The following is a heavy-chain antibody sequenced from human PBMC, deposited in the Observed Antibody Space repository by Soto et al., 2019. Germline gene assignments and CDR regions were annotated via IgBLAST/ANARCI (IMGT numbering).Heavy chain of an antibody. D-gene: IGHD4-17*01. CDR2: IYSGGTT. Sequence: ELQLVESGGGLVQPGGSLRLSCAASGFSVSINYVNWVRQAPGKGLEWVSVIYSGGTTHYADSVKGRFTISRDTSKNTLYLQMNSLRVEDTAVYYCAGDSKDGDFVDAFAVWGQGTMVTVSS. J-gene: IGHJ3*01. CDR1: GFSVSINY. V-gene: IGHV3-66*01. CDR3: AGDSKDGDFVDAFAV.